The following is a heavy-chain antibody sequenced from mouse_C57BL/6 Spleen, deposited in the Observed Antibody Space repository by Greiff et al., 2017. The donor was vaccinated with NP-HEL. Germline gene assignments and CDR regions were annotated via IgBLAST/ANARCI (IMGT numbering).Heavy chain of an antibody. J-gene: IGHJ4*01. CDR3: ARGDYYGSSPSYAMDY. D-gene: IGHD1-1*01. V-gene: IGHV14-2*01. CDR2: IDPEDGET. CDR1: GFNIKDYY. Sequence: EVQLQQSGAELVKPGASVKLSCTASGFNIKDYYMHWVKQRTEQGLEWIGRIDPEDGETKYAPKFQGKATITADTSSNTAYMQLSSLTSEDSAIYFCARGDYYGSSPSYAMDYWGQGTSVTVSS.